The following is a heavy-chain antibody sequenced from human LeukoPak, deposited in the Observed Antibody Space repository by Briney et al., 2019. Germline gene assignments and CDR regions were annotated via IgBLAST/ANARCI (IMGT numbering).Heavy chain of an antibody. D-gene: IGHD2-21*01. CDR3: ARQGGDGGDCFDP. J-gene: IGHJ5*02. V-gene: IGHV3-7*01. Sequence: PGGSLRLSCAASKFTFSTYWMSWVRQAPGKGLEWVANINPDGSEKYYVDSVKGRFTISRDNAKNSMYLQVNSLRAEDTAVYYCARQGGDGGDCFDPWGQGTLVTVSS. CDR2: INPDGSEK. CDR1: KFTFSTYW.